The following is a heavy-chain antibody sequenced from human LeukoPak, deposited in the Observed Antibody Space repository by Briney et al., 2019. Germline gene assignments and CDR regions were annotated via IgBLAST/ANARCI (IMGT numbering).Heavy chain of an antibody. J-gene: IGHJ4*02. D-gene: IGHD3-9*01. CDR3: ATHGYSELRYFDWSTNE. CDR1: GFTFSSHW. CDR2: IKEDGSEK. V-gene: IGHV3-7*01. Sequence: GGSLRLSCVVSGFTFSSHWMSWVRQALGKGLEWVANIKEDGSEKYYVDSVKGRFTISRDNARKSLYLQMDSLRAEDTAVYYCATHGYSELRYFDWSTNEWGQGTLVTVSS.